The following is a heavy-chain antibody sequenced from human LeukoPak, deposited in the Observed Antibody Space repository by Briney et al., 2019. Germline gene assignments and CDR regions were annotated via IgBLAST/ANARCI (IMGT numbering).Heavy chain of an antibody. CDR2: IFYSGST. J-gene: IGHJ3*02. CDR3: AKSNGYGLVDI. D-gene: IGHD3-10*01. Sequence: PETLSLTCTVSGGSINYYYWGWIRQPPGKGLEWIGNIFYSGSTYYSPSFKSRVTISLDTSRNQFSLKVNSVTAADTAVYYCAKSNGYGLVDIWGQGTMVTVSS. V-gene: IGHV4-39*07. CDR1: GGSINYYY.